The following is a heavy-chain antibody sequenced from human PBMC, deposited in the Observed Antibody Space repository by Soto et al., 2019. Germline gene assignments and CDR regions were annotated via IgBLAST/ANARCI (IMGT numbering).Heavy chain of an antibody. D-gene: IGHD3-22*01. V-gene: IGHV3-23*01. CDR2: VSTSGTNT. Sequence: EVQLLESGGGLLQPGGSLRLSCAASGFTFSNYAMHWVRQAPGKGLEWVSGVSTSGTNTYYADSVKGRLAISRDKSRNSLYVQMNMLRAEDTGVYYCAKGRDSTGYYSNAFDIWGQGTMVIVSS. CDR3: AKGRDSTGYYSNAFDI. J-gene: IGHJ3*02. CDR1: GFTFSNYA.